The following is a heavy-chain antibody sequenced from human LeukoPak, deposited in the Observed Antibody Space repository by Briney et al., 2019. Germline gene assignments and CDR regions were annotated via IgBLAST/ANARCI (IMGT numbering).Heavy chain of an antibody. CDR1: GFTFSSYA. Sequence: PGGSLRLSCAAPGFTFSSYAMSWVRQAPGKGLEWVSAISGSGGSTYYADSVKGRFTISRDNSKNTLYLQMNSLRAEDTAVYYCAKAWGEQWLVHYYWGQGTLVTVSS. CDR2: ISGSGGST. D-gene: IGHD6-19*01. V-gene: IGHV3-23*01. J-gene: IGHJ4*02. CDR3: AKAWGEQWLVHYY.